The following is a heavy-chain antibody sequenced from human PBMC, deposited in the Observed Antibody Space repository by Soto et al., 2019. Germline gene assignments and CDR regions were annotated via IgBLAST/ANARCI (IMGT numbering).Heavy chain of an antibody. CDR3: AKDRLRAGGLVPIDLDAFGT. V-gene: IGHV3-30*18. CDR2: ISHDGSNK. Sequence: QVQLAESGGGVVQLGRSLRLSCVVSGLSISRHGMHWVRQAPGKGLEWVAVISHDGSNKKYVDSVKGRFAISRENSKNGLYLQVNFLRPEDTTVYYCAKDRLRAGGLVPIDLDAFGTWGQGTMVAVSS. CDR1: GLSISRHG. D-gene: IGHD3-10*01. J-gene: IGHJ3*02.